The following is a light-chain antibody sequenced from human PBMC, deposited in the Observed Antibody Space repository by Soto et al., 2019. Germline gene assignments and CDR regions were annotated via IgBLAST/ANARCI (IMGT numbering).Light chain of an antibody. J-gene: IGKJ1*01. CDR3: QQYSTYWS. CDR1: ESISNW. CDR2: KTS. V-gene: IGKV1-5*03. Sequence: DIQMTQSPSTLSASVGDRVTITCRASESISNWLAWFQQKPGKAPKLLIHKTSTLESGVPSRFSGSGSGTEFTLTISSLQPDDFATYFCQQYSTYWSFGQGTKVGIK.